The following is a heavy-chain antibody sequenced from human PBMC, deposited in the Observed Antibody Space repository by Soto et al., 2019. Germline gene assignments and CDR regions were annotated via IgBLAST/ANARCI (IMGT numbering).Heavy chain of an antibody. CDR3: ARDYAGITGTTLV. CDR1: GDSISSSAW. J-gene: IGHJ4*02. Sequence: QVQLQESGPGLVKPSGTLSLTCAVSGDSISSSAWWTWVRQPPGKGLEWIGEIHHSGGPNYNPSLKSRVTISIDKPKHQFSLKLSPVTAAATAVYYCARDYAGITGTTLVWGQGLLVTVSS. V-gene: IGHV4-4*02. D-gene: IGHD1-20*01. CDR2: IHHSGGP.